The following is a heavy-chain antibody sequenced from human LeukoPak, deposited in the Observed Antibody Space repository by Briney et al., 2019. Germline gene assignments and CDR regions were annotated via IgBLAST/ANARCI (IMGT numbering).Heavy chain of an antibody. CDR3: ASTTTGIAVAGFDY. V-gene: IGHV3-7*01. D-gene: IGHD6-19*01. CDR2: IKQDGSEK. J-gene: IGHJ4*02. CDR1: GFTFSSYW. Sequence: PGGSLRLSCAASGFTFSSYWMSWVRQAPGKGLEWVANIKQDGSEKYYVDSVKGRFTISRDNAKNSLYLQMNSLRAEDTAVYYWASTTTGIAVAGFDYWGQGTLVTVSS.